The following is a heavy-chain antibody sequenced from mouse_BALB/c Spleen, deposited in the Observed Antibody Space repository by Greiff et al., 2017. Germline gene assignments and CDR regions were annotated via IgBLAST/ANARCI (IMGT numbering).Heavy chain of an antibody. CDR2: IWRGGST. Sequence: QVQLKESGPSLVQPSQSLSITCTVSGFSLTSYGVHWVRQSPGKGLEWLGVIWRGGSTDYNAAFMSRLSITKDNSKSQVFFKMNSLQADDTAIYYCAKNQNPSYGSPWFAYWGQGTLVTVSA. V-gene: IGHV2-5-1*01. J-gene: IGHJ3*01. D-gene: IGHD1-1*02. CDR3: AKNQNPSYGSPWFAY. CDR1: GFSLTSYG.